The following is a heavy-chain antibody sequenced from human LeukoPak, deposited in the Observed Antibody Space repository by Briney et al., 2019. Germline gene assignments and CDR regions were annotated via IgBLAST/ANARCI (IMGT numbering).Heavy chain of an antibody. Sequence: PSETLSLTCAVYGGSFSGYYWSWIRQPPGKGLEWIGEINHSGSTNYNPSLKSRVTISVDTSKNQFSLKLSSVTAADTAVYYCARGRRQWLVRARGPFDYWGQGTLVTVSS. D-gene: IGHD6-19*01. CDR2: INHSGST. CDR1: GGSFSGYY. J-gene: IGHJ4*02. V-gene: IGHV4-34*01. CDR3: ARGRRQWLVRARGPFDY.